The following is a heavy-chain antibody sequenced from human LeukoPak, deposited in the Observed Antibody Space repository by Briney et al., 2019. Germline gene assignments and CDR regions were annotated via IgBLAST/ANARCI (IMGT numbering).Heavy chain of an antibody. CDR2: INPNSGGT. V-gene: IGHV1-2*02. CDR3: ARTNTVDAFDI. J-gene: IGHJ3*02. D-gene: IGHD4-17*01. Sequence: ASVTVSCKPSGYTFTVHYMHWVRQAPGQGLEWMGWINPNSGGTNYAQKFQGRVTMTRDTFISTAYMELSRLRSDDTAVYYCARTNTVDAFDIWGQGTMVTVSS. CDR1: GYTFTVHY.